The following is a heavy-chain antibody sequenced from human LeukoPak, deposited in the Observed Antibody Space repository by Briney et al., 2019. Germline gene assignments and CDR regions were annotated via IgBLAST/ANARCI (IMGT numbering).Heavy chain of an antibody. CDR3: AKSGDRWCHFDY. Sequence: GGSLRLSCVASGFNFNNYAMNWVRRAPGKGLEWVADVYNTGDYTYYTDSVKGRFTISRDNSKNTLYLEMNSLRTEDTALYYCAKSGDRWCHFDYWGQGTLVTVSS. D-gene: IGHD4/OR15-4a*01. J-gene: IGHJ4*02. CDR1: GFNFNNYA. V-gene: IGHV3-23*01. CDR2: VYNTGDYT.